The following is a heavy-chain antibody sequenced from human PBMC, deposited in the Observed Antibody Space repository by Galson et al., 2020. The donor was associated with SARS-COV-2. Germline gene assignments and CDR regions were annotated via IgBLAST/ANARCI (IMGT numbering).Heavy chain of an antibody. CDR1: GGSISSGGYY. CDR3: ARDQRLRYFDYDYYYYGMDV. V-gene: IGHV4-31*03. CDR2: IYYSGST. J-gene: IGHJ6*02. D-gene: IGHD3-9*01. Sequence: SETLSLTCTVSGGSISSGGYYWSWIRQHPGKGLEWIGYIYYSGSTYYNPSLKSRVTISVDTSKNPFSLKLSSVTAADTAGYYCARDQRLRYFDYDYYYYGMDVWGQGTTVTVSS.